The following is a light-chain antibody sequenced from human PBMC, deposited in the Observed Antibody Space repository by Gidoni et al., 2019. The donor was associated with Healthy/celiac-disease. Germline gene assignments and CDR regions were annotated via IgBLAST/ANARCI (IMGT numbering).Light chain of an antibody. CDR3: QSYDSSLSGYV. CDR2: GNN. V-gene: IGLV1-40*01. Sequence: QSVLTQPPSVSGAPGRRVTISCTGSSSNIGAGYDVHWYQQPPGTAPKLLIYGNNNRPSGVPDRFSGSKSGTSASLAITGLQAEDEADYYCQSYDSSLSGYVFGTGTKVXV. J-gene: IGLJ1*01. CDR1: SSNIGAGYD.